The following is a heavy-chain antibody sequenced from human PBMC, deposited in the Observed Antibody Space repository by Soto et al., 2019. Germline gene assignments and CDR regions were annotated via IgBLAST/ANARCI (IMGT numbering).Heavy chain of an antibody. J-gene: IGHJ6*02. CDR2: VFDSGRS. V-gene: IGHV4-59*01. CDR1: GGSITNFY. D-gene: IGHD3-10*01. CDR3: AADFFGSGSSHSGRYYYGLDV. Sequence: XGTLCLTVSVSGGSITNFYLSGIRRPPGQGLEWLGYVFDSGRSNYNPSLNNRVTISGDTSKNQVSLRLTSVTAADTAMYYCAADFFGSGSSHSGRYYYGLDVWGQGTSVTVSS.